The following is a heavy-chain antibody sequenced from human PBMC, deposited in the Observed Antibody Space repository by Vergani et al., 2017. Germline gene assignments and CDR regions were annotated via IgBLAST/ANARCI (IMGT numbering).Heavy chain of an antibody. CDR3: ADLSGDDGFYPF. V-gene: IGHV3-23*01. CDR1: GFTFTAHG. D-gene: IGHD2-21*01. Sequence: EVQLLESGGGSAQPGESLKLSCVASGFTFTAHGLNWVRQAPGKGLEWVSGISGQNFRTHYADSVKGRFTISRDDSKNTVYLQINSLRAEDTAFYYCADLSGDDGFYPFWGQGTLVTVSS. J-gene: IGHJ4*02. CDR2: ISGQNFRT.